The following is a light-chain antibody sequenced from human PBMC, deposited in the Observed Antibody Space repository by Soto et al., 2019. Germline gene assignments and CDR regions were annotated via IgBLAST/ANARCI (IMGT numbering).Light chain of an antibody. Sequence: DIQMTQSPSSLSASVGDRVSVTCRASQSISTFLTWYQQRPGEAPKLLFYAASSLQSGVPSRFSGSGSGADFTLTIGSLQPEDFATYYCQQSYTTPRTFGQGTKVDVK. V-gene: IGKV1-39*01. J-gene: IGKJ1*01. CDR1: QSISTF. CDR3: QQSYTTPRT. CDR2: AAS.